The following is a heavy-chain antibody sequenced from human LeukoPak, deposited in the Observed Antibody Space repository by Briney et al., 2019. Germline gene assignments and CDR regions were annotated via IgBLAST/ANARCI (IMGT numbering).Heavy chain of an antibody. D-gene: IGHD4-11*01. Sequence: TSQTLSLTCTVSGGSISSGSYYWSWIRQPAGKGLEWIGRIYTSGSTNYNPSLKSRVTISVDTFKNQFSLKLSSVTAADTAVYYCARATVTLIDYWGQGTLVTVSS. J-gene: IGHJ4*02. CDR3: ARATVTLIDY. V-gene: IGHV4-61*02. CDR2: IYTSGST. CDR1: GGSISSGSYY.